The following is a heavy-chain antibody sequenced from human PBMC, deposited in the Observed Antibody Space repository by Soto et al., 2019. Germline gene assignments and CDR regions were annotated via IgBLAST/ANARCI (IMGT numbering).Heavy chain of an antibody. CDR2: ISYDGSNK. CDR3: AKDHRNYDYIWGSYPGYY. CDR1: GFTFSSYG. V-gene: IGHV3-30*18. Sequence: GGSLRLSCAASGFTFSSYGMHWVRQAPGKGLEWVAVISYDGSNKYYADSVKGRFTISRDNSKNMLYLQMNSLRAEDTAVYYCAKDHRNYDYIWGSYPGYYWGQGTLVTVSS. J-gene: IGHJ4*02. D-gene: IGHD3-16*02.